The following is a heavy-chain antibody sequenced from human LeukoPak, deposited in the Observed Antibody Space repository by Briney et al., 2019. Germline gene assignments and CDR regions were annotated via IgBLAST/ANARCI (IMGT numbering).Heavy chain of an antibody. D-gene: IGHD3-9*01. Sequence: SQTLSLTCTVSGGSINSGVYYWSWIRQYPGKGLEWIGSIFYSGSTYYNPSLKSRFTISVDTSKNQFSLKLSSVTAADTAVYYCAREYSDILTGYYLFDSWGQGALVTVSS. J-gene: IGHJ4*02. CDR1: GGSINSGVYY. V-gene: IGHV4-31*03. CDR2: IFYSGST. CDR3: AREYSDILTGYYLFDS.